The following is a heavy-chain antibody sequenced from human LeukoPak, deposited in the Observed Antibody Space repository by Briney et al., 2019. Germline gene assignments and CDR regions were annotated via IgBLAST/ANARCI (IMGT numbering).Heavy chain of an antibody. J-gene: IGHJ6*02. D-gene: IGHD2-2*01. CDR3: ASRDDCSSTSCYDDYYYGMDV. V-gene: IGHV1-18*01. CDR2: ISAYNGNT. Sequence: GASVKVSCKASGYTFTSYGISWVRQAPGQGLEWMGWISAYNGNTNYAQKLQGRVTMTTDTSTSTAYMELRSLRSDDTAVYYCASRDDCSSTSCYDDYYYGMDVWGQGTTVTVSS. CDR1: GYTFTSYG.